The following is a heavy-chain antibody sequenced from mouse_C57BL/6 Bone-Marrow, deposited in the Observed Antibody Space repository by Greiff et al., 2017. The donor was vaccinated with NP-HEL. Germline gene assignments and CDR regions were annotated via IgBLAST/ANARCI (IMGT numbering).Heavy chain of an antibody. V-gene: IGHV1-82*01. D-gene: IGHD2-4*01. CDR3: ARDDSTYWYFDV. CDR2: IYPGDGDT. CDR1: GYAFSSSW. Sequence: VQLQQSGPELVKPGASVKISCKASGYAFSSSWMNWVKQRPGKGLEWIGRIYPGDGDTNYIGKFKGKATLTADKSSSTAYMQLSSLTSEDSAVYFCARDDSTYWYFDVWGTGTTVTVSS. J-gene: IGHJ1*03.